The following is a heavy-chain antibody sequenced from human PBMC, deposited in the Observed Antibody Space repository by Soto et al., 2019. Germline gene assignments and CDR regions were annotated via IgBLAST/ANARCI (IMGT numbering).Heavy chain of an antibody. CDR3: ARGSWDDVSGHYYMDV. J-gene: IGHJ6*03. CDR2: TYYRSKWYK. CDR1: GDSVSSNSAG. D-gene: IGHD1-1*01. Sequence: QVQLQQSGPGLVKPSQTLSLTCDISGDSVSSNSAGWNWIRQTPSRGLEWLGRTYYRSKWYKNYAVSVKTRVSVTPDTAKNQFSLQLNSVTPEDTAVYYCARGSWDDVSGHYYMDVWGKGTTVTVSS. V-gene: IGHV6-1*01.